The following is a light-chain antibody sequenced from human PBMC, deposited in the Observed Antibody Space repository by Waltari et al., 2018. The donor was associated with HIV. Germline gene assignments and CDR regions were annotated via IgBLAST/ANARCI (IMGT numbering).Light chain of an antibody. CDR1: SSDVGGYNS. CDR3: SSYTSSTTPYV. CDR2: DVN. V-gene: IGLV2-14*03. J-gene: IGLJ1*01. Sequence: QSALTQPASVSGSLGQSITISCTGTSSDVGGYNSVSWYQQHPGKAPKLMIYDVNNRPSGVSNRFSGSKSGNTASLTISGLQTEDEADYYCSSYTSSTTPYVFGTGTKVTVL.